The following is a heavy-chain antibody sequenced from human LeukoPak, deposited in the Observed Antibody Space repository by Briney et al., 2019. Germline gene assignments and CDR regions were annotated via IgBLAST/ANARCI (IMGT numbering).Heavy chain of an antibody. Sequence: ASVKVSCKASGGTSSSYAISWVRQAPGQGLEWMGGIIPIFGTANYAQKFQGRVTITTDESTSTAYMELSSLRSEDTAVYYCARSNNLKQYYYYYYMDVWGKGTTVTVSS. CDR1: GGTSSSYA. CDR2: IIPIFGTA. D-gene: IGHD1-14*01. J-gene: IGHJ6*03. V-gene: IGHV1-69*05. CDR3: ARSNNLKQYYYYYYMDV.